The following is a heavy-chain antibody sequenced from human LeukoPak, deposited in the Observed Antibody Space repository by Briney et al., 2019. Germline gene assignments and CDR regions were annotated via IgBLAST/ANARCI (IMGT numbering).Heavy chain of an antibody. D-gene: IGHD3-9*01. CDR3: AKDPYDILTGYYTFDY. J-gene: IGHJ4*02. Sequence: GRSLRLSCAASGFTFSSYGMHWVRQAPGKGLEWVAVISYDGSNKYYADSVKGRFTISRDNSKNTLYLQMNSLRAEDTAVYYCAKDPYDILTGYYTFDYWDQGTLVTVSS. CDR1: GFTFSSYG. V-gene: IGHV3-30*18. CDR2: ISYDGSNK.